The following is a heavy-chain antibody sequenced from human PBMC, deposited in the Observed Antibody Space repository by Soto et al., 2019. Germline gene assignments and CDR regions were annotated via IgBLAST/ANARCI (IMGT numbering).Heavy chain of an antibody. CDR1: GGTFSSYT. CDR3: ARAARLGYCSSSSCYDALDI. CDR2: IIPILGLA. V-gene: IGHV1-69*02. J-gene: IGHJ3*02. Sequence: QVQLVQSGAEVQKPGSSVKVSCKASGGTFSSYTISWVRQAPGQGLEWMGRIIPILGLANYAQRIQGRVTITADKSTSTAYMELSSLRSEDTAVYYCARAARLGYCSSSSCYDALDIWGQGTMVTVSS. D-gene: IGHD2-2*01.